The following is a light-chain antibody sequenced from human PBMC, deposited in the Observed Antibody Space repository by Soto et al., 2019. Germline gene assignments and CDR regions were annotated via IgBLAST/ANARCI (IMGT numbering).Light chain of an antibody. CDR2: GAS. CDR3: QQYGSSGT. Sequence: TSYQRTRSLAHRDRSPVCRRASQSVSNNYLAWYQQKPGQAPRLLIYGASNRATGIPDRFIGSGSGTDFTLALRRLEPEDFAVYYCQQYGSSGTCGQGTKVDI. V-gene: IGKV3-20*01. CDR1: QSVSNNY. J-gene: IGKJ1*01.